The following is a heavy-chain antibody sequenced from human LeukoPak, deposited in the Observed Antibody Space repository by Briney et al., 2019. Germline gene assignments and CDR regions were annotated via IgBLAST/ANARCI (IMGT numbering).Heavy chain of an antibody. D-gene: IGHD1-26*01. V-gene: IGHV3-48*03. CDR2: ISSSGSTI. J-gene: IGHJ1*01. CDR3: AKGGPIVGALAEYFQH. CDR1: GFTFSSYE. Sequence: GGSLRLSCAASGFTFSSYEMNWVRQAPGKGLEWVSYISSSGSTIYYTDSVKGRFTISRDNSKNSLYLQMNSLRAEDTALYYCAKGGPIVGALAEYFQHWGQGTLVTVSS.